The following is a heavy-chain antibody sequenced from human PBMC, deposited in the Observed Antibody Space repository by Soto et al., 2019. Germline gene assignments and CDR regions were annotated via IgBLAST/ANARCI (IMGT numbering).Heavy chain of an antibody. CDR1: VYTFTGYY. Sequence: ASVKVSCKASVYTFTGYYMHWVRQAPGQGLEWMGWINPNSGGTNYAQKFQGWVTMTRDTSISTAYMELSRLRSDDTAVYYCARERAVVVPAAMGYGMDVWGQGTTVTV. CDR3: ARERAVVVPAAMGYGMDV. CDR2: INPNSGGT. V-gene: IGHV1-2*04. D-gene: IGHD2-2*01. J-gene: IGHJ6*02.